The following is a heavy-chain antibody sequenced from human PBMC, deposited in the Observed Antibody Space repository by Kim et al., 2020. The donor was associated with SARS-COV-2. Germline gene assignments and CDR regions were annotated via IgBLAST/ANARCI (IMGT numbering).Heavy chain of an antibody. CDR1: GGTFSSYA. Sequence: SVKVSCKASGGTFSSYAISWVRQAPGQGLEWMGGIIPIFGTANYAQKFQGRVTITADESTSTAYMELSSLRSEDTAVYYCARERIEITIFGVVKYYFDYWGQGNLVTVSS. CDR3: ARERIEITIFGVVKYYFDY. D-gene: IGHD3-3*01. J-gene: IGHJ4*02. CDR2: IIPIFGTA. V-gene: IGHV1-69*13.